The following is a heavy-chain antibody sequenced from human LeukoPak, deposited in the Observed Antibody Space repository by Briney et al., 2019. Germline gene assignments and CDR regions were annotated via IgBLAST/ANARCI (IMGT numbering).Heavy chain of an antibody. CDR3: AKASCSSTSCYTGY. CDR2: ITSSGTYI. CDR1: GFTFSDYS. Sequence: PGGSLRLSCAASGFTFSDYSMNWVRQAPGKGLEWVSSITSSGTYIYYADSVKGRFTISRDNAKNSLYLQMNSLRAEDTAVYYCAKASCSSTSCYTGYWGQGTLVTVSS. V-gene: IGHV3-21*01. J-gene: IGHJ4*02. D-gene: IGHD2-2*02.